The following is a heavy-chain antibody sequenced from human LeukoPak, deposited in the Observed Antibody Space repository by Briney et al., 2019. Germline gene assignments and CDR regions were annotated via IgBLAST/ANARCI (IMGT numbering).Heavy chain of an antibody. J-gene: IGHJ6*02. CDR3: AREGGSCTGIAVAGASVGCGMDV. CDR2: IYHSGST. CDR1: GGSISSGSYS. Sequence: SETLSLTCAVSGGSISSGSYSWSWIRQPPGKGLEWIGYIYHSGSTYYNPSLKSRVTISVDRSKNQFSLNLSSVTAADTAVYYCAREGGSCTGIAVAGASVGCGMDVWGQGTTVTVSS. D-gene: IGHD6-19*01. V-gene: IGHV4-30-2*01.